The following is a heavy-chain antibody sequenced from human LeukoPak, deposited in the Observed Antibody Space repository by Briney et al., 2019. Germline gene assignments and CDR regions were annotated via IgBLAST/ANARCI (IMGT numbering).Heavy chain of an antibody. J-gene: IGHJ4*02. D-gene: IGHD6-19*01. Sequence: SETLSLTCTVSGASIDRSSSYWVWIRQSPGKGLEWIGSIHYSGYSFYNPSLKSRVTVSVDTSKNQFSLRLTSVTAADTAVYYCARDRGEGTGWRENSDNWGQGTQVTVSS. CDR3: ARDRGEGTGWRENSDN. CDR1: GASIDRSSSY. V-gene: IGHV4-39*07. CDR2: IHYSGYS.